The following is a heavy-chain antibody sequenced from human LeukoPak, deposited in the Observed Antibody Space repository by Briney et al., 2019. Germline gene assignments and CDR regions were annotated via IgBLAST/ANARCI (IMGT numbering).Heavy chain of an antibody. CDR3: AKLSSGYYSTPFDY. V-gene: IGHV5-51*01. D-gene: IGHD3-22*01. CDR1: GYSFTNYW. CDR2: IYPGDSDT. J-gene: IGHJ4*02. Sequence: GESLKISCKGSGYSFTNYWIGWVRQMPGKGLEWMGIIYPGDSDTKYSPSFQGQVTISADKSISTAYLQWTSLKAPDTAMFYCAKLSSGYYSTPFDYWGQGTLVTVSS.